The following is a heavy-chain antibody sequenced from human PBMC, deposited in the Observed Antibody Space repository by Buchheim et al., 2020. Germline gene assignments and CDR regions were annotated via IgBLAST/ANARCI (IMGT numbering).Heavy chain of an antibody. V-gene: IGHV4-34*01. CDR1: GGSFSGLY. CDR3: ARGSTRSWFDP. Sequence: QVQLQQWGAGLLKPSETLSLTCEVSGGSFSGLYWSWIRQPPGKGLEWIGEIIHSGSTKYNPSLESRVTMSVDTSKNQSSLQLSSVTAADSAVYYCARGSTRSWFDPWGQGTL. CDR2: IIHSGST. D-gene: IGHD2-2*01. J-gene: IGHJ5*02.